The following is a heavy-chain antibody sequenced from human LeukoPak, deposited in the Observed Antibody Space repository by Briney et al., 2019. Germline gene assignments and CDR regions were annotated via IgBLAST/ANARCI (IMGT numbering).Heavy chain of an antibody. Sequence: GGSLRLSCAASGFTFSSYAMSWVRQAPGKGLEWVSAISGSGGSTYYADSVKGRFTISRDNSKNTLYLQMNSLGAEDTAVYYCAKLTTYYYDSSGYLDYWGQGTLVTVSS. CDR1: GFTFSSYA. D-gene: IGHD3-22*01. CDR2: ISGSGGST. V-gene: IGHV3-23*01. J-gene: IGHJ4*02. CDR3: AKLTTYYYDSSGYLDY.